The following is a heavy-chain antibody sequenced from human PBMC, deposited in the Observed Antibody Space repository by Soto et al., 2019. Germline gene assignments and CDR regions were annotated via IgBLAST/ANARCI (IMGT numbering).Heavy chain of an antibody. J-gene: IGHJ6*02. CDR1: GFTLSNYA. Sequence: EVQLVESGGGLVQPGGSLRLSCAASGFTLSNYAVNWVRQAPGKGLEWVSYISSDSRYIYHGDSGKGRFTISRDNARNSVYLQMNILRDEDTAVCYCARIKLVDFFFINVDVYDMDVWGQGTPVTVSS. CDR2: ISSDSRYI. CDR3: ARIKLVDFFFINVDVYDMDV. D-gene: IGHD2-15*01. V-gene: IGHV3-21*01.